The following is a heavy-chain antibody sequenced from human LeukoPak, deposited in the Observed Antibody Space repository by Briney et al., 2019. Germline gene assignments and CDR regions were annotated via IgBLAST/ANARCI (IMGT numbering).Heavy chain of an antibody. CDR1: GDSVSSNSAA. V-gene: IGHV6-1*01. Sequence: SQTLSLTCAISGDSVSSNSAAWNWIRQSPSRGLDWLGRTYYSSKWYNDYAVSVKSRITINPDTSKNQSSLQLNSVTPEDTAVYYCARELDIVVVPAVYYYYYMDVWGKGTTVTVSS. J-gene: IGHJ6*03. D-gene: IGHD2-2*01. CDR3: ARELDIVVVPAVYYYYYMDV. CDR2: TYYSSKWYN.